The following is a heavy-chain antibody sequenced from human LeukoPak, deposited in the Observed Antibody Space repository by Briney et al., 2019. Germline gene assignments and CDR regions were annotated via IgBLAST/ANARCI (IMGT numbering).Heavy chain of an antibody. CDR1: GGSFSGYY. CDR3: ARQGPWRGYSGYDY. J-gene: IGHJ4*02. V-gene: IGHV4-34*01. D-gene: IGHD5-12*01. Sequence: PSETLSLTCAVYGGSFSGYYWSWIRQPPGKGLEWIGEINHSGSTNYNPSLKSRVTISVDTSKNQFSLKLSSVTAADTAVYYCARQGPWRGYSGYDYWGQGTLVTVSS. CDR2: INHSGST.